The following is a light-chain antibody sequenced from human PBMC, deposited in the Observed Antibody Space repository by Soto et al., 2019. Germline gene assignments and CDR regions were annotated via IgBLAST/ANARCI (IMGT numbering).Light chain of an antibody. Sequence: QSALTQPPSASGSPGQSVTISCTGTSSDFGGYNYVSRYQQHPGKAPKLIIYKATKRPSGVPDRFSGSKSGNTASLTVSGLQAEDEADYYCSSYAGSNSYVFGTGTKLTVL. CDR1: SSDFGGYNY. V-gene: IGLV2-8*01. J-gene: IGLJ1*01. CDR2: KAT. CDR3: SSYAGSNSYV.